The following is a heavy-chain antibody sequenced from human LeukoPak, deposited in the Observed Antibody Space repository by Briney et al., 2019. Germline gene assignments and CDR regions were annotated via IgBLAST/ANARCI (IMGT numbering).Heavy chain of an antibody. D-gene: IGHD4-17*01. V-gene: IGHV4-59*01. Sequence: PSETLSLTCTVSGGSISSYYWSWIRQPPGKGLEWIGYIYYSGSTNYNPSLKSRVTISVDTSKNQFSLKLSSVTAADTAVYYCARWTMTTVNLDIWGQGTMVTVSS. CDR1: GGSISSYY. CDR3: ARWTMTTVNLDI. J-gene: IGHJ3*02. CDR2: IYYSGST.